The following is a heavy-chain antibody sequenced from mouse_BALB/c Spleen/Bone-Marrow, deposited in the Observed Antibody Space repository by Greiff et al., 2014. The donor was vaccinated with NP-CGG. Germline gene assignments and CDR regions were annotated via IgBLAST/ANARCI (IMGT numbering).Heavy chain of an antibody. J-gene: IGHJ2*01. D-gene: IGHD1-1*01. CDR1: GYAFSSYW. V-gene: IGHV1-80*01. Sequence: VQLQQSGAELVRPGSSVKISCKASGYAFSSYWMNWVKQRPGQGLEWIGQIYPGDGDTNYNGKFKGKATLTADKSSSTAYMQLNSLTSEDSAVYFCARRGYYGSSYYFDYWGQGTTLTVSS. CDR2: IYPGDGDT. CDR3: ARRGYYGSSYYFDY.